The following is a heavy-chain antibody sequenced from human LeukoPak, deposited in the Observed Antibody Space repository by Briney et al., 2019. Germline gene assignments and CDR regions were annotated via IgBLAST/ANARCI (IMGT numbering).Heavy chain of an antibody. J-gene: IGHJ3*02. V-gene: IGHV3-9*03. D-gene: IGHD3-22*01. CDR1: GFNFDDYA. CDR2: ISENGGFI. CDR3: TKEVQRWHSYFYRPSYALDI. Sequence: PGRSLRLSCAVSGFNFDDYAILWVRQGPGKGLVWVAGISENGGFISYGDSVKGRFTISRDNPRNSVFPQMNFLRAEDMAMYFCTKEVQRWHSYFYRPSYALDIWGQGTMVSVSS.